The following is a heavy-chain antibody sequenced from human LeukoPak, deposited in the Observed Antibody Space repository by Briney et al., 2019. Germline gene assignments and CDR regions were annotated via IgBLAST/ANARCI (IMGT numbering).Heavy chain of an antibody. Sequence: PGGSLRLSCVASGFTFSNHWMHWVRQVPGKGLVWVSRIDGGGSSTSYADSVKGRFTISRDNAKNSLYLQMNSLRAEDTAVYYCARDWAYYYDSSPWGQGTLVTVSS. CDR2: IDGGGSST. CDR1: GFTFSNHW. D-gene: IGHD3-22*01. CDR3: ARDWAYYYDSSP. V-gene: IGHV3-74*01. J-gene: IGHJ5*02.